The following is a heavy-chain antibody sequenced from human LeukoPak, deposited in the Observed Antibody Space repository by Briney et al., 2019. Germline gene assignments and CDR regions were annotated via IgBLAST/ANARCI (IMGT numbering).Heavy chain of an antibody. Sequence: PGGSLRLSCVASGFTFSSSGMSWVRQAPGKGPEWVSSISGSSDYTYYADSVKGRFTVSRDNSENTLYLQMNSLRVEDTAVYYCAKAGGSSRWKAPDYWGQGTLVTVSS. CDR1: GFTFSSSG. J-gene: IGHJ4*02. D-gene: IGHD6-13*01. V-gene: IGHV3-23*01. CDR2: ISGSSDYT. CDR3: AKAGGSSRWKAPDY.